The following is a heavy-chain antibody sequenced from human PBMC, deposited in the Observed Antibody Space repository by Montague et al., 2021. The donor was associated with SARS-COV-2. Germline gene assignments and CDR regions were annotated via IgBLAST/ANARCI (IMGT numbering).Heavy chain of an antibody. D-gene: IGHD6-13*01. V-gene: IGHV3-30*18. Sequence: SLRLSCAASGFTFSDYGMQWVRQSPDKGLEWVAVVAHDGSVKKYAESVKGRFTISRDNSQKTVSLQMDSLRVEDSGVYYCAKEGGAFSSSWFDCWGQGTLVTVSS. CDR3: AKEGGAFSSSWFDC. J-gene: IGHJ4*02. CDR2: VAHDGSVK. CDR1: GFTFSDYG.